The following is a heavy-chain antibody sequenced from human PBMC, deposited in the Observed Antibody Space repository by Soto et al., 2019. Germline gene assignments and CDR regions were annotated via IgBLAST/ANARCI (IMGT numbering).Heavy chain of an antibody. CDR3: ARGLATLPVFAFDV. Sequence: QITVKGSCPTLVKPTQKLTLTCSLSGISLSTSGVGLGWIRQTPGKALEWLALIYWNDDKHYTPSLKSKLTIAQNTSKSQAVLTMSNIDPVDTATYYCARGLATLPVFAFDVWGQGTVVTVSS. CDR1: GISLSTSGVG. D-gene: IGHD6-6*01. V-gene: IGHV2-5*01. CDR2: IYWNDDK. J-gene: IGHJ3*01.